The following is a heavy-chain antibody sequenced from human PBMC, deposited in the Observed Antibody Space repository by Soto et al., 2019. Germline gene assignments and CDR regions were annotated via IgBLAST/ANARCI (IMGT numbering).Heavy chain of an antibody. Sequence: EVQLVESGGGLVKPGGSLRLSCAASGFTFSSYTMSWVRQAPGQGLEWVSSISSSSSYIYYADSVKGRFTISRDNAKNSLYLQMNSLRAEDTAVYYCASSTIFGVVIPGYWGQGTLVTVSS. D-gene: IGHD3-3*01. CDR2: ISSSSSYI. CDR1: GFTFSSYT. CDR3: ASSTIFGVVIPGY. V-gene: IGHV3-21*01. J-gene: IGHJ4*02.